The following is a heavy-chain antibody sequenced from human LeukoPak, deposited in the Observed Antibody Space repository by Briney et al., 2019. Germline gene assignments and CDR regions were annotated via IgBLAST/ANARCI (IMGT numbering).Heavy chain of an antibody. D-gene: IGHD2-8*02. CDR1: GFTFSSYG. V-gene: IGHV3-48*01. CDR2: ISGTSGTI. CDR3: ATYRQVLLPFES. Sequence: GGSLRLSCAASGFTFSSYGMTWVRQAPGKGLERISYISGTSGTIYSADSVKGRFTISRDNSKSTLSLQMNSLRAEDTAIYYCATYRQVLLPFESWGQGTLVTVSS. J-gene: IGHJ4*02.